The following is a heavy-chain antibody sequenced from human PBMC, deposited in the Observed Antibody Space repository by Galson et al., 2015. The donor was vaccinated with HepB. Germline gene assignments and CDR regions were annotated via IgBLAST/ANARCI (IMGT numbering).Heavy chain of an antibody. V-gene: IGHV1-18*04. CDR1: GYTFTSYG. J-gene: IGHJ4*02. CDR2: ISAYNGNT. D-gene: IGHD3-10*01. Sequence: SVKVSCKASGYTFTSYGISWVRQAPGQGLEWMGWISAYNGNTNYAQKLQGRVTITADKSTSTAYMELSSLRSEDTAVYYWASRQYYGSGSYSLPIDYWGQGTLVTVSS. CDR3: ASRQYYGSGSYSLPIDY.